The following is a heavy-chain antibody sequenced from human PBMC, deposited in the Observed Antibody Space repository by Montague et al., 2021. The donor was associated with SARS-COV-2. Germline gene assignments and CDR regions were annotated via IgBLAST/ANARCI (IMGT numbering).Heavy chain of an antibody. D-gene: IGHD3-9*01. CDR2: TYYRSKWDS. CDR3: ASSGITLTGLDAFDT. CDR1: GDSVSSKSVA. V-gene: IGHV6-1*01. J-gene: IGHJ3*02. Sequence: CPISGDSVSSKSVAWNWIRQSPSRGLEWLGRTYYRSKWDSDYAEXVKRRLVITPDTSKNQVSLQLNSVIPEDTAVYFCASSGITLTGLDAFDTWGQGTMVTVSS.